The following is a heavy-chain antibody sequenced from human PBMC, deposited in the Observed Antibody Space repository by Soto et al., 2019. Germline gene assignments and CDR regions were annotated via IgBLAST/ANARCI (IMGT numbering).Heavy chain of an antibody. J-gene: IGHJ4*02. V-gene: IGHV1-69*01. CDR2: IIPIFGTA. D-gene: IGHD2-2*01. CDR3: ARDILGYCSSTSCYGALSY. CDR1: GGTFSSYA. Sequence: QVQLVQSGAEVKKPGSSVTVSCKASGGTFSSYAISWVRQAPGQGLEWMGGIIPIFGTANYAQKFQGRVTLTADESTSTAYMELSSLRSEDTAVYYCARDILGYCSSTSCYGALSYWGQGTLVTVSS.